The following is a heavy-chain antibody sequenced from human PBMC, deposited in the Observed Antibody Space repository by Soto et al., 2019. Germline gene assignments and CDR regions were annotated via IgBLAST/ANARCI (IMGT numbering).Heavy chain of an antibody. D-gene: IGHD6-19*01. CDR3: AKDTQWLENYFDP. CDR1: GFPFDAHG. J-gene: IGHJ5*02. Sequence: QPGGSLRLSCAASGFPFDAHGMAWVRQSPGKGLQWVSSINVGGALTYYIESVKGRFTISRDNSEHTLYLQMNNLEADDTAIYYCAKDTQWLENYFDPCGPGPLVTVSS. V-gene: IGHV3-23*01. CDR2: INVGGALT.